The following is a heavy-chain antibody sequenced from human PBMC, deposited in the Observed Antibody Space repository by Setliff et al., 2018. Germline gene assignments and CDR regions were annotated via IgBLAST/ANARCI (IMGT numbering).Heavy chain of an antibody. Sequence: SETLSLTCAASGYSISSGYYWSWIRQPAGKGLEWIGHIYIGGSANYNPSLKSRVTMSIDTSKNQFSLELNSVTAADMAVYYCAREQWLDPPGYYYMDVWAKGTTVTVSS. CDR3: AREQWLDPPGYYYMDV. J-gene: IGHJ6*03. CDR2: IYIGGSA. CDR1: GYSISSGYY. V-gene: IGHV4-4*07. D-gene: IGHD6-19*01.